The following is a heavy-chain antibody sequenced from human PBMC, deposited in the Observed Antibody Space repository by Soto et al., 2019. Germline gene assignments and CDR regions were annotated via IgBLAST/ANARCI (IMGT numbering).Heavy chain of an antibody. D-gene: IGHD3-22*01. Sequence: SETLSLTGTVSGGSISSYYWSWIRQPPGKGLEWIGYIYYSGSTNYNPSLKSRVTISVDTSKNQFSLKLSSVTAADTAVYYCARGIDISGYRFQVNFDYWGQGTLVTVSS. V-gene: IGHV4-59*01. CDR1: GGSISSYY. CDR3: ARGIDISGYRFQVNFDY. CDR2: IYYSGST. J-gene: IGHJ4*02.